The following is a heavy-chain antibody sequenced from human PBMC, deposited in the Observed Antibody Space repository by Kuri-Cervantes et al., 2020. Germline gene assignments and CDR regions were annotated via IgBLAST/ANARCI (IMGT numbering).Heavy chain of an antibody. CDR1: GDSVSGSTYY. CDR3: ARRVAGSNRRGAFDI. Sequence: SETLSLTCTISGDSVSGSTYYWAWIRQPPGKGLEWIGTVYYTGSTYYSPSLKSRVTISVDTSKNQFSLKLSSVTAADTAVYYCARRVAGSNRRGAFDIWGHGTMVTVSS. J-gene: IGHJ3*02. CDR2: VYYTGST. V-gene: IGHV4-39*01. D-gene: IGHD2-15*01.